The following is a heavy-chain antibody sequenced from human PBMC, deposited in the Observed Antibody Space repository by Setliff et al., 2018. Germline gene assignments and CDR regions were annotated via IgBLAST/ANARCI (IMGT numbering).Heavy chain of an antibody. CDR3: ARGGTWSDAFDT. D-gene: IGHD1-1*01. J-gene: IGHJ3*02. Sequence: SETLSLTCTVSGDSVNTNYYWSWIRQPPGKGLEWIGYIYYTGTTKYNPSLRSRVTISVDTSKNQVSLKLNSMTDADTAVYYCARGGTWSDAFDTWGQGTMVTVSS. CDR1: GDSVNTNYY. CDR2: IYYTGTT. V-gene: IGHV4-61*01.